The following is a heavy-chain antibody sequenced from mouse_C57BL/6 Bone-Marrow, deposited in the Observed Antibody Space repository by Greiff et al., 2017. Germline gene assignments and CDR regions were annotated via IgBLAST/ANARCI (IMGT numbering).Heavy chain of an antibody. D-gene: IGHD1-1*01. CDR3: TTGFITTVVEDY. CDR1: GFNIKDDY. V-gene: IGHV14-4*01. Sequence: VQLQQSGAELVRPGASVKLSCTASGFNIKDDYMHWVKQRPEQGLEWIGWIDPENGDTEYASKFQGKATITADTSSNTAYLQHSSLTSEDTAVYYCTTGFITTVVEDYWGQGTTLTVSS. CDR2: IDPENGDT. J-gene: IGHJ2*01.